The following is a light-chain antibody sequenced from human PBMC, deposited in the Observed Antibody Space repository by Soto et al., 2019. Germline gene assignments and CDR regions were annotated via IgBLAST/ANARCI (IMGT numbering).Light chain of an antibody. CDR1: QSISTH. J-gene: IGKJ1*01. V-gene: IGKV1-39*01. Sequence: DIQMTQSPSSLSASVGDRVSITCRASQSISTHLSWYQQKPGKAPKLLIYAASSLESGVPSRFSGSGSGTEFTLTISSLQPDDFATYYYQHYSLVWAFGQGTKVDIK. CDR3: QHYSLVWA. CDR2: AAS.